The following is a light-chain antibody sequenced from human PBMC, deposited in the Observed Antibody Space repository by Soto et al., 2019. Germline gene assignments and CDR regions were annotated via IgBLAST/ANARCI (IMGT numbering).Light chain of an antibody. CDR1: QSVGGY. V-gene: IGKV3-11*01. CDR2: DAS. Sequence: EIVLTQSPATLSLSPGERATLFCRASQSVGGYLAWYQHKPGQAPRLLIYDASNRATGIPTRFSGSGSGTDFTLTISSLEPEDFAVCSCQQRSSWPPLTFGQGTRVEIK. J-gene: IGKJ1*01. CDR3: QQRSSWPPLT.